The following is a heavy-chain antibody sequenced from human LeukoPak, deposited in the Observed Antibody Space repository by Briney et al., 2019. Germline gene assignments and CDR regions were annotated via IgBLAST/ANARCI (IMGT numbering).Heavy chain of an antibody. V-gene: IGHV4-34*01. D-gene: IGHD2-15*01. CDR1: GGSFSGYY. CDR2: INHSGST. J-gene: IGHJ6*02. CDR3: ARGPLRIVVTYYYYGMDV. Sequence: SETLSLTCAVYGGSFSGYYWSWIRQPPGKGLEWIGEINHSGSTNYNPSLKSRVTISVDTSKNQFSLKLSSVTTADTAVYYCARGPLRIVVTYYYYGMDVWGQGTRSPSP.